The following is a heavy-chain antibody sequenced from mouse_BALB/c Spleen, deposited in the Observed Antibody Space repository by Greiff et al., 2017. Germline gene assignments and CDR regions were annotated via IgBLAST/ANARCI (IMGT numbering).Heavy chain of an antibody. D-gene: IGHD1-1*01. V-gene: IGHV5-15*02. Sequence: EVQLVESGGGLVQPGGSRKLSCAASGFTFSDYGMAWVRQAPGKGPEWVAFISNLAYSIYYADTVTGRFTISRENAKNTLYLEMSSLRSEDTAMYYCARDMGSTRDDWGQGTTLTVSS. CDR1: GFTFSDYG. J-gene: IGHJ2*01. CDR3: ARDMGSTRDD. CDR2: ISNLAYSI.